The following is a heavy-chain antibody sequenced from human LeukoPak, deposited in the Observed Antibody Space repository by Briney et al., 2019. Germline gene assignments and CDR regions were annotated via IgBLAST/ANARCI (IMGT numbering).Heavy chain of an antibody. V-gene: IGHV1-46*01. J-gene: IGHJ6*03. CDR3: ARVGIEVIPGVSLTWENNKYYYYYMDV. CDR1: GYTFTRYY. Sequence: ASVTVSCKASGYTFTRYYMHWVRQAPGQGLEWMGIIYPSGGSTSYAQKFQGRVTMTRDMSTSTVYMELSSLRSEDTAVYYCARVGIEVIPGVSLTWENNKYYYYYMDVWGKGTTVTVSS. D-gene: IGHD3-22*01. CDR2: IYPSGGST.